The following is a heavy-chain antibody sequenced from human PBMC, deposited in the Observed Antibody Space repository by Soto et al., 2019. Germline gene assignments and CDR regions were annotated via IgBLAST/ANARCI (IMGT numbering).Heavy chain of an antibody. J-gene: IGHJ5*02. CDR1: GGAVSRGSYY. CDR3: ARGYDFWSGYSYRGVNWFDP. Sequence: SKTLSLTCAVSGGAVSRGSYYWSLIWHAPWRGLDCIGYVYYSGSTNYNPSLKSGVTISVDKSKNQFSLKLSSVTAADTDVYYCARGYDFWSGYSYRGVNWFDPWGQGTLVTVS. V-gene: IGHV4-61*01. CDR2: VYYSGST. D-gene: IGHD3-3*01.